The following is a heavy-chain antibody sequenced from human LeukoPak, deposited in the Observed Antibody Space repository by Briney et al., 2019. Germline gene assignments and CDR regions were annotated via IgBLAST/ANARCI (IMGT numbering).Heavy chain of an antibody. CDR3: ARTGIAAASGPYNWFDP. Sequence: SETLSLTCTVSGVSISSSNSYWGWIRQPPGKGLEWIGSIYYSGSTYYNPSLKSRVTISVDTSKNQFSLKLSSVTAADTAVYYCARTGIAAASGPYNWFDPWGQGTLVTVSS. CDR2: IYYSGST. J-gene: IGHJ5*02. V-gene: IGHV4-39*01. CDR1: GVSISSSNSY. D-gene: IGHD6-13*01.